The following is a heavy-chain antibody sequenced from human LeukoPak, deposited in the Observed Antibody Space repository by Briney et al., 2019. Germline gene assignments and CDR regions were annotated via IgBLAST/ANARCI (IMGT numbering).Heavy chain of an antibody. J-gene: IGHJ6*03. D-gene: IGHD2-2*01. CDR1: GFTFTNYW. CDR3: ARGAGWDIVVVPAAMGSPPEGVYYYYYMDV. CDR2: IKQDRSEK. Sequence: PGGSLRLSCAASGFTFTNYWMSWVRQAPGKGLELVANIKQDRSEKYYVDSVKGRFTISRDNAKNSLYLQMNSLRAEDTAVYYCARGAGWDIVVVPAAMGSPPEGVYYYYYMDVWGKGTTVTISS. V-gene: IGHV3-7*03.